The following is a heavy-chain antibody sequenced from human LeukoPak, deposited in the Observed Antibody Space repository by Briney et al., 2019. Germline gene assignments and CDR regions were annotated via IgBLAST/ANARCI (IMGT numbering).Heavy chain of an antibody. CDR3: ASYSSLDY. CDR2: IRYDGSKE. V-gene: IGHV3-30*02. CDR1: GFTFSSYD. D-gene: IGHD6-19*01. J-gene: IGHJ4*02. Sequence: PGGSLRLSCAASGFTFSSYDMHWVRQAPGQGLEWVALIRYDGSKEYYADSVKGRFTISRDNSKNTLYLQMNSLRAEDTAVYYCASYSSLDYWGQGTLVTVSS.